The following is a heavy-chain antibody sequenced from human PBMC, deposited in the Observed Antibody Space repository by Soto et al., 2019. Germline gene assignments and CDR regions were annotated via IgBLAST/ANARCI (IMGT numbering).Heavy chain of an antibody. J-gene: IGHJ4*02. CDR2: ISSSSSYI. Sequence: EVQLVESGGGLVKPGGSLRLSCAASGFTFSSYSMNWVRQAPGKGLEWVSSISSSSSYIYYADSVKGRFTISRDNAKNSLYLQMNSLRAEDMAVYYCASRYCSSTSCYHYYWGQGTLVTVSS. V-gene: IGHV3-21*01. CDR1: GFTFSSYS. D-gene: IGHD2-2*01. CDR3: ASRYCSSTSCYHYY.